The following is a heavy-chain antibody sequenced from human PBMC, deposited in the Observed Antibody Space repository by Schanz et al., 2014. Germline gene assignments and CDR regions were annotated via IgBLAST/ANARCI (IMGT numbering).Heavy chain of an antibody. V-gene: IGHV1-18*01. CDR1: GYTFTSYG. CDR3: ARDHEATTDYDYIFYYLDD. J-gene: IGHJ6*03. Sequence: QVQLVQSGAEVKKPGASVKVSCKASGYTFTSYGISWVRQAPGQGLEWMGWISPYNGNTNYAQKLQGRVTMTADTSTSTAYMEMRSVRTDETAVYYCARDHEATTDYDYIFYYLDDWATGITVIVSS. CDR2: ISPYNGNT. D-gene: IGHD3-16*01.